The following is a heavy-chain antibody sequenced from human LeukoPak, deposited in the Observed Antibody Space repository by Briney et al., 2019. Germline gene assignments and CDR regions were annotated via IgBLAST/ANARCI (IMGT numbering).Heavy chain of an antibody. CDR1: GGSISSGGFY. V-gene: IGHV4-31*03. CDR3: AREAAAVAGTGDY. D-gene: IGHD6-19*01. J-gene: IGHJ4*02. CDR2: IYYSGSTT. Sequence: SETLSLTCTVSGGSISSGGFYWSWVRQNPGNGLEWIGYIYYSGSTTSYNPSLRSRVTISLDTSKNQFSLKLRSVTAADTAVYYCAREAAAVAGTGDYWGQGTLVTVSS.